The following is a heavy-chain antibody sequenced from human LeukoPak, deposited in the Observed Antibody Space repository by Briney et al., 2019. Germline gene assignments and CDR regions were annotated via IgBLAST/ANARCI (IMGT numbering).Heavy chain of an antibody. D-gene: IGHD2/OR15-2a*01. CDR1: GFTFSSYT. CDR3: ARGQNSFDI. J-gene: IGHJ3*02. Sequence: GESLRLSCAASGFTFSSYTMNWVGQAPGKGLEWVSSISTGSNYIYYADSVKGRFTISRDNAKNSLYLQMNSLRAEDTAVYSCARGQNSFDIWGQGTMVTVSS. CDR2: ISTGSNYI. V-gene: IGHV3-21*01.